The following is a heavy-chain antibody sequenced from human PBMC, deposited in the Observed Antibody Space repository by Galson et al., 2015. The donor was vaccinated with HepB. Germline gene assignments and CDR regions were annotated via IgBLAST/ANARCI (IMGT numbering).Heavy chain of an antibody. V-gene: IGHV5-51*03. CDR2: IFPDDSDT. D-gene: IGHD2/OR15-2a*01. CDR1: GYNFNNYW. CDR3: ARRRFDSSTTYNFDY. Sequence: QSGAEVKKPGESLKISCKGSGYNFNNYWIGWVRQRPGKGLEWMGIIFPDDSDTRYSPSFQGQVTMSADRSINTAYLQWSSLKASDTAMYYCARRRFDSSTTYNFDYWGPGTLVTVSS. J-gene: IGHJ4*02.